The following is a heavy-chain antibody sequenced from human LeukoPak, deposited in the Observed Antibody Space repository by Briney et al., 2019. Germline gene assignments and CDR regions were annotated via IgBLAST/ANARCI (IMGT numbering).Heavy chain of an antibody. J-gene: IGHJ4*02. Sequence: GASVKVSCKASGYTFTSYYMHWVRQAPGQGLEWMGIINPSGGSTSYAQKFQGRVTMTRDMSTSTVYMELSSLRSEDTAVYYCAREEWELRPLDYWGQGTLVTVSS. CDR2: INPSGGST. V-gene: IGHV1-46*01. D-gene: IGHD1-26*01. CDR3: AREEWELRPLDY. CDR1: GYTFTSYY.